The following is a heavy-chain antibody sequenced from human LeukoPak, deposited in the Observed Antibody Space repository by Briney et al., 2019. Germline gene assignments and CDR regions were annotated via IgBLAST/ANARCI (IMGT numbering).Heavy chain of an antibody. CDR3: ARDRPYSSGWYSCFDY. J-gene: IGHJ4*02. Sequence: GASVKVSCKASGYTFTSYAMHWVRQAPGQRLERMGWINAGNGNTKYSQKFQGRVTITRDTSASTAYMELSSLRSDDTAVYYCARDRPYSSGWYSCFDYWGQGTLVTVSS. D-gene: IGHD6-19*01. CDR2: INAGNGNT. CDR1: GYTFTSYA. V-gene: IGHV1-3*01.